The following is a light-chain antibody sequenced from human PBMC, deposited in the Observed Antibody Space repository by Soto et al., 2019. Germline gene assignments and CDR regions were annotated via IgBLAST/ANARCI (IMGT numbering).Light chain of an antibody. Sequence: QSALTQPPSASGSPGQSVTISCTGTSSDVGGYDYVSWHQHHPDKAPELMIYEVSKRPSGVPDRFSGSKSGNTASLTVSRLQAEDKADYYCSSYAGNNNVVFGGGTKLTVL. V-gene: IGLV2-8*01. CDR3: SSYAGNNNVV. CDR2: EVS. J-gene: IGLJ2*01. CDR1: SSDVGGYDY.